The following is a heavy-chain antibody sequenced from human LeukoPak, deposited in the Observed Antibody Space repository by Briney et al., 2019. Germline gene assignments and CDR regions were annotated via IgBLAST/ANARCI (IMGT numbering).Heavy chain of an antibody. CDR3: ARDLSYDSSGYSDY. CDR1: GFTFDDYG. V-gene: IGHV3-21*01. D-gene: IGHD3-22*01. CDR2: ISSSSSYI. Sequence: GGSLRLSCAASGFTFDDYGMSWVRQAPGKGLEWVSSISSSSSYIYYADSVKGRFTISRDNAKNSLYLQMNSLRAEDTAVYYCARDLSYDSSGYSDYWGQGTLVTVSS. J-gene: IGHJ4*02.